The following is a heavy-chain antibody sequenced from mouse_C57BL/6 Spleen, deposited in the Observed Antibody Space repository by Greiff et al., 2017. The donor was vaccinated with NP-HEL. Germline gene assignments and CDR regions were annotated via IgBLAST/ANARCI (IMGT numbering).Heavy chain of an antibody. D-gene: IGHD3-2*02. Sequence: EVKLMESGGGLVKPGGSLKLSCAASGFTFSDYGMHWVRQAPEKGLEWVAYISSGSSTIYYADTVKGRFTISRDNAKNTLFLQMTSLRSEDTAMYYCAGLRQLRLDYYAMDYWGQGTSVTVSS. CDR3: AGLRQLRLDYYAMDY. J-gene: IGHJ4*01. CDR2: ISSGSSTI. V-gene: IGHV5-17*01. CDR1: GFTFSDYG.